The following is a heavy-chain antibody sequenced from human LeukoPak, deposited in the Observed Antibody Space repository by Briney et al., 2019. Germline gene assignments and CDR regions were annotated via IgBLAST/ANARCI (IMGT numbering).Heavy chain of an antibody. CDR3: ARDRDPGYYDTNGYRRVNAFDI. J-gene: IGHJ3*02. Sequence: GGSLRLSCATSGFTFSNYEMNWVRQAPGKGLEWISYLTTSGSTKYYADSVKGRFTISRDNAKNSLFLQMDSLRAEDTAVYYCARDRDPGYYDTNGYRRVNAFDIWGQGTMVTVSS. D-gene: IGHD3-22*01. CDR2: LTTSGSTK. CDR1: GFTFSNYE. V-gene: IGHV3-48*03.